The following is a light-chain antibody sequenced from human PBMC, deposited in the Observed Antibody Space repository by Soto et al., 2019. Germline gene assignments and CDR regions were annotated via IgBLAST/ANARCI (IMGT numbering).Light chain of an antibody. V-gene: IGKV3-15*01. Sequence: EIVMPQSPATLSVSPGERATLSCRASQSVSSNFAWYHQKPGQAPMLLIYGASTRATGIPARFSGSSSGTEVTLRISGLQSDDLAVYYGQQYKNWPRTCGQGTQVEI. CDR3: QQYKNWPRT. J-gene: IGKJ1*01. CDR2: GAS. CDR1: QSVSSN.